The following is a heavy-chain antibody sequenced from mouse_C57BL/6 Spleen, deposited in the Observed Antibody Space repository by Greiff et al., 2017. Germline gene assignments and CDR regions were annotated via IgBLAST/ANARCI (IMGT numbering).Heavy chain of an antibody. CDR1: GYTFTSYW. J-gene: IGHJ1*03. D-gene: IGHD2-4*01. Sequence: QVQLQQPGAELVKPGASVKMSCKASGYTFTSYWITWVKQRPGQGLEWIGDIYPGSGSTNYNEKFKSKATLTVDTSSSTAYMQLSSLTSEDSAVYYCARSNYYEYDKNFDVWGTGTTVTVSS. CDR3: ARSNYYEYDKNFDV. V-gene: IGHV1-55*01. CDR2: IYPGSGST.